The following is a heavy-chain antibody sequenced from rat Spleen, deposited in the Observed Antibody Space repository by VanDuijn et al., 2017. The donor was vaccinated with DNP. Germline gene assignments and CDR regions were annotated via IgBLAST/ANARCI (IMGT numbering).Heavy chain of an antibody. J-gene: IGHJ2*01. CDR2: ISYDGGRT. V-gene: IGHV5-20*01. CDR3: ARWNSGHFDY. Sequence: EVQLVESGGGLVRPGRSLKLSCEASGFSFTNYYMAWVRQAPTKGLAWVAAISYDGGRTYYRDSVKGRFTISRDIAKNILYLQMDSLRSEDTATYYCARWNSGHFDYWGQGVMVTVSS. D-gene: IGHD4-3*01. CDR1: GFSFTNYY.